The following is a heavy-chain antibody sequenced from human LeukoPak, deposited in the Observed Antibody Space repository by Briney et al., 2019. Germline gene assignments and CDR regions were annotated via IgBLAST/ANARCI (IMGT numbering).Heavy chain of an antibody. CDR1: GGSISSSNW. CDR2: IYHSGST. D-gene: IGHD6-6*01. J-gene: IGHJ4*02. Sequence: PSETLSLTCAVSGGSISSSNWWSWVRQPPGKGLEWIGEIYHSGSTNYNPSLKSRVTISVDKFKNQFSLKLSSVTAADTAVYYCARQDYSSSGEPFDYWGQGTLVTVSS. V-gene: IGHV4-4*02. CDR3: ARQDYSSSGEPFDY.